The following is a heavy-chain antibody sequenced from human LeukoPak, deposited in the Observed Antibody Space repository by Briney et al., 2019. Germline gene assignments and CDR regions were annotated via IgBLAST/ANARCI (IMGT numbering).Heavy chain of an antibody. CDR3: AKDRSYCGGDCYSEGFDY. Sequence: PGGSLRLSCAASGFTFSSYGMSWVRQAPGKGLEWVSAISGSGGSTYYADSVKGRFTISRDNSKNTLYLQMNSLRAEDTAVYYCAKDRSYCGGDCYSEGFDYWGQGTLVTVSS. J-gene: IGHJ4*02. V-gene: IGHV3-23*01. CDR1: GFTFSSYG. D-gene: IGHD2-21*02. CDR2: ISGSGGST.